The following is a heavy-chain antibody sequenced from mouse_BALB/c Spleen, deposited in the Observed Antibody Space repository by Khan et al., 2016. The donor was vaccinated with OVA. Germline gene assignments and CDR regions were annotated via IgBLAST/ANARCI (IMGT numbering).Heavy chain of an antibody. CDR1: GYTFTNYG. Sequence: VQLQESGPELKKPGETVKISCKASGYTFTNYGMNWVKQAPGKALKWMGWISTYTGEPTYAADFQGRFAFSLETSASTAYLQINNLTNEDTATDFCTRPPHFSYVLVYWGQGTSVTVSS. V-gene: IGHV9-3-1*01. J-gene: IGHJ4*01. CDR2: ISTYTGEP. CDR3: TRPPHFSYVLVY.